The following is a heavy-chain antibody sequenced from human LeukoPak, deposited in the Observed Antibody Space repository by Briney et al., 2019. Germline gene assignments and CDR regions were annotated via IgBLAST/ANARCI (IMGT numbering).Heavy chain of an antibody. CDR1: GYSISSGYY. CDR3: ARVPTLYFAFDI. J-gene: IGHJ3*02. CDR2: IYHSGST. V-gene: IGHV4-38-2*01. Sequence: SETLSLTCAVSGYSISSGYYWGWIRQPPGKGLEWIGSIYHSGSTYYNPSPKSRVTISVDTSKNQFSLKLSSVTAADTAVYYCARVPTLYFAFDIWGQGTMVTVSS. D-gene: IGHD2/OR15-2a*01.